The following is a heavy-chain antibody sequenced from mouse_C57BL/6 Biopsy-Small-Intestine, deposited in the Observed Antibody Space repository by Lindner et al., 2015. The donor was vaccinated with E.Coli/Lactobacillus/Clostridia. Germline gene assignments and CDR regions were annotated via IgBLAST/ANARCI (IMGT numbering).Heavy chain of an antibody. Sequence: SVKVSCKSSGGTFTTVSFSWVRQAPGQGLEWMGGILPSFGSPHYAQNFQGRVSITADESTSTSYMELNSLRPDDTAVYYCARGKRFDWLHYWGQGTLVTVS. CDR3: ARGKRFDWLHY. CDR2: ILPSFGSP. D-gene: IGHD2-2*01. V-gene: IGHV1-69*02. CDR1: GGTFTTVS. J-gene: IGHJ3*01.